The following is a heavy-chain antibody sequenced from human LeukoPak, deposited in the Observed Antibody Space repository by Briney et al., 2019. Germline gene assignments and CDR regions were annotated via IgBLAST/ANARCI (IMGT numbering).Heavy chain of an antibody. J-gene: IGHJ4*02. CDR2: IRSKDHAYAT. CDR3: TSPIFSSIPSRPVDY. V-gene: IGHV3-73*01. Sequence: GGSLRLSCAASGFILNASAIYWVRQASGKGLEWVGRIRSKDHAYATSYAASLKGRFTISRDDSKNMAYLQMNSLKIEDTAVCYCTSPIFSSIPSRPVDYWGQGTLATVSS. CDR1: GFILNASA. D-gene: IGHD3-3*01.